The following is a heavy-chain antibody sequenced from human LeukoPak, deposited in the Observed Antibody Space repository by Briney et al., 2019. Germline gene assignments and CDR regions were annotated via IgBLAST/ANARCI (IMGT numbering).Heavy chain of an antibody. D-gene: IGHD3-22*01. CDR2: IYYSGDT. V-gene: IGHV4-59*08. Sequence: PSETLSLTCTVSGDSISPYYWGWIRQPPGKGLEWIGYIYYSGDTTYNPSLKSRVTMSVDTSKNQFSLKLSSVTAADTAVYYCATVSYYYDSSGYYSWAFDIWGQGTMVTVSS. CDR3: ATVSYYYDSSGYYSWAFDI. J-gene: IGHJ3*02. CDR1: GDSISPYY.